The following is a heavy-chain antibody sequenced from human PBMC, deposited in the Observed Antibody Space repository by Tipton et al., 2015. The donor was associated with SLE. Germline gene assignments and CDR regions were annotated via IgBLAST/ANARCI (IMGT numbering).Heavy chain of an antibody. CDR2: ITWNGASI. CDR3: TSNRINYNAFDI. D-gene: IGHD2-15*01. Sequence: SLRLSCTASGFNFYDYAMHWVRKAPGKGLEWVSGITWNGASIAYADSVRGRFTISRDNARKSLYLQMGSLRAEDSAMYYCTSNRINYNAFDIWGQGTLVTVSS. CDR1: GFNFYDYA. J-gene: IGHJ3*02. V-gene: IGHV3-9*01.